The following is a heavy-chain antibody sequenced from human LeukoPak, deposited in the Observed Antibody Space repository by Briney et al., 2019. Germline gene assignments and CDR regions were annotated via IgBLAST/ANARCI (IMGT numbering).Heavy chain of an antibody. CDR2: ISSSSSTI. D-gene: IGHD6-19*01. Sequence: GGSLRLSCAASGFTFSSYEMNGVRQAPGKGLEWVSYISSSSSTIYSADSVKGRFTISRDNAKNSLYLQMNSLRAEDTAVYYCARGLYCSGWGVDYWGQGTLVTVSS. CDR1: GFTFSSYE. V-gene: IGHV3-48*03. CDR3: ARGLYCSGWGVDY. J-gene: IGHJ4*02.